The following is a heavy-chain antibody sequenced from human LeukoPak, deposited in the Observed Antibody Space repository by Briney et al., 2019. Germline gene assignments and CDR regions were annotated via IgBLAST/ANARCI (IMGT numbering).Heavy chain of an antibody. V-gene: IGHV4-31*02. J-gene: IGHJ4*02. D-gene: IGHD4-17*01. CDR1: GFTFSSYA. Sequence: LRLSCAASGFTFSSYAMSWVRQAPGKGLEWIGYIYYSGGTYYNPSLKSRVTISVDTSKNPFSLKLSSVTAADTAVYYCARVPYGDYVLDYWGQGTLVTVSS. CDR2: IYYSGGT. CDR3: ARVPYGDYVLDY.